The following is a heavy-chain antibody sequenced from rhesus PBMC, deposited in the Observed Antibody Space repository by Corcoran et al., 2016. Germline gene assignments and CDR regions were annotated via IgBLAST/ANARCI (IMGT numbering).Heavy chain of an antibody. D-gene: IGHD6-31*01. CDR3: TSLRSSGWYAGLDWYFDL. J-gene: IGHJ2*01. Sequence: QVQLQESGPGVVKPSETLSLTCAVSGGSISDSYRWSLIRKSRGKGLEGIGSIYGSSTSPNDNPSLKSRVTTSKDTSKNQFSLKLNSVPAADTAVYYCTSLRSSGWYAGLDWYFDLWGPGTPITISS. V-gene: IGHV4S10*01. CDR1: GGSISDSYR. CDR2: IYGSSTSP.